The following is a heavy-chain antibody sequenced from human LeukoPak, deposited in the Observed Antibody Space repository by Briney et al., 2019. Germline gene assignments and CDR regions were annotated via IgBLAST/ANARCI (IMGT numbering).Heavy chain of an antibody. CDR2: IYYSGST. CDR1: GGSISSSSYY. CDR3: AKGGTGDDFWSGYHLIAYYYYMDV. J-gene: IGHJ6*03. V-gene: IGHV4-39*07. D-gene: IGHD3-3*01. Sequence: SETLSLTCTVSGGSISSSSYYWGWIRQPPGKGLEWIGSIYYSGSTYYNPSLKSRVTISVDTSKNQFSLKLSSVTAADTAVYYCAKGGTGDDFWSGYHLIAYYYYMDVWGKGTTVTVSS.